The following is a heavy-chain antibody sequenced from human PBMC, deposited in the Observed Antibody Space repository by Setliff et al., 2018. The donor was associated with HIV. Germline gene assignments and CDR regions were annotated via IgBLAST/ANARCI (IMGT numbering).Heavy chain of an antibody. CDR3: ARGQPLTGEAHLFDP. D-gene: IGHD7-27*01. CDR1: GGSFSDYY. CDR2: INHSGST. Sequence: SETLSLTCAVYGGSFSDYYWSWIRQPPGKGLEWIGEINHSGSTEYNSSLKSRVTISVDTSKKQFSLKVSTVTAADTAVYYCARGQPLTGEAHLFDPWGQGTLVTVSS. J-gene: IGHJ5*02. V-gene: IGHV4-34*01.